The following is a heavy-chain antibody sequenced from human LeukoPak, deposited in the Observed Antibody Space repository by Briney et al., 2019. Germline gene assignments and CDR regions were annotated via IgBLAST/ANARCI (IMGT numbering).Heavy chain of an antibody. CDR1: GFTFSSYA. Sequence: GGSLRLSCAASGFTFSSYAMHWVRQAPGKGLEWGAVISYDGSNKYYAASVKGRFTISRDNSKNTLYLQMNSMRAEDTAVYYCARDRQPDSSGYYYGYWGPGTLVTVSS. CDR2: ISYDGSNK. D-gene: IGHD3-22*01. CDR3: ARDRQPDSSGYYYGY. J-gene: IGHJ4*02. V-gene: IGHV3-30*01.